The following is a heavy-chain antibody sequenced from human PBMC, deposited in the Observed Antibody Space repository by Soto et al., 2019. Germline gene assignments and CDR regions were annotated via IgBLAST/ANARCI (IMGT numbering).Heavy chain of an antibody. J-gene: IGHJ6*02. CDR3: ARVAGYSYGTAHYYYYYGMDV. CDR1: GGSLSNYY. Sequence: SETLSLTCAVSGGSLSNYYWSWIRQPPGKGLEWIGEINHSGSTNYNPSLKSRVTISVDTSKNQFSLKLSSVTAADTAVYYCARVAGYSYGTAHYYYYYGMDVWGQGTTVTVSS. V-gene: IGHV4-34*01. CDR2: INHSGST. D-gene: IGHD5-18*01.